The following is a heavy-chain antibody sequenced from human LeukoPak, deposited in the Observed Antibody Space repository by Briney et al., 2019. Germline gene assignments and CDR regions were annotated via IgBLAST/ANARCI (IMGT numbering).Heavy chain of an antibody. CDR2: INPNSGGT. CDR3: ARDMKDYYDSSGLKY. J-gene: IGHJ4*02. D-gene: IGHD3-22*01. V-gene: IGHV1-2*02. CDR1: GYTFTGYY. Sequence: ASVKVSCKASGYTFTGYYMHWVRQAPGQGLEWMGWINPNSGGTNYAQKFQGRVTMTRDTSISTAYMELSRLRSDDTAVYYCARDMKDYYDSSGLKYRGQGTLVTVSS.